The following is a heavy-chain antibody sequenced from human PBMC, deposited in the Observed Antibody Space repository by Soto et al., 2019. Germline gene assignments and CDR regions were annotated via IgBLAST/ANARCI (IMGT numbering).Heavy chain of an antibody. J-gene: IGHJ5*02. Sequence: SDTLSLTSSVSGGSIVNTASYWGWVLQPPGQGLELLGNIFYSGITNYSPSHKSRVTMSVDTSKHQFSLNLSSVTAAATPVYYCVRYVYSYDFSGLDPWSQGTLVNVS. CDR1: GGSIVNTASY. CDR3: VRYVYSYDFSGLDP. CDR2: IFYSGIT. V-gene: IGHV4-39*01. D-gene: IGHD5-18*01.